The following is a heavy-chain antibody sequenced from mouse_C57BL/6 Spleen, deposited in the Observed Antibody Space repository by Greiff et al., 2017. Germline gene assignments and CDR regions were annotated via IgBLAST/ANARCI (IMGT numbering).Heavy chain of an antibody. D-gene: IGHD2-3*01. Sequence: EVKLMESGGGLVQPGGSLSLSCAASGFTFTDYYMSWVRQPPGKALEWLGFIRNKANGYTTEYSASVKGRFTISRDNSQSILYLQMNALRAEDSATDYCARYDGYYWYFDVWGTGTTVTVSS. V-gene: IGHV7-3*01. CDR1: GFTFTDYY. CDR2: IRNKANGYTT. J-gene: IGHJ1*03. CDR3: ARYDGYYWYFDV.